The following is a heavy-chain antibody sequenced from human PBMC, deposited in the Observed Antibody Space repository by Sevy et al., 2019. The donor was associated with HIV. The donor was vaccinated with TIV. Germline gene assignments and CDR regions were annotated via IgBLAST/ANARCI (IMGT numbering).Heavy chain of an antibody. J-gene: IGHJ4*02. Sequence: SETLFLTCTVSGGSISSSSYYWGWIRQPPGKGLEWIGSIYYSGSTYYNPSLKSRVTISVDTSKNQFSLKLSSVTAADTAVYYCARHLRIAGAYYFDYWGQGTLVTVSS. CDR2: IYYSGST. D-gene: IGHD6-19*01. CDR3: ARHLRIAGAYYFDY. CDR1: GGSISSSSYY. V-gene: IGHV4-39*01.